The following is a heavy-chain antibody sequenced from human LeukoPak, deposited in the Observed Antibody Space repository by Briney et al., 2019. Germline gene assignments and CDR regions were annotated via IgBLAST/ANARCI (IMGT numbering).Heavy chain of an antibody. CDR1: GFTFSDYY. CDR3: ASGNYYDSSGDAFDI. D-gene: IGHD3-22*01. Sequence: GGSLRLSCAASGFTFSDYYMSWIRQAPGKGLEWVSYISSSGSTIYYADSVKGRFTIPRDNAKNSLYLQMNSLRAEDTAVYYCASGNYYDSSGDAFDIWGQGTMVTVSS. CDR2: ISSSGSTI. V-gene: IGHV3-11*04. J-gene: IGHJ3*02.